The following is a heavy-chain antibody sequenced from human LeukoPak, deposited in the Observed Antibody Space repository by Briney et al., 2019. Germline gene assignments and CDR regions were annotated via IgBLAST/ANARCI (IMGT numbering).Heavy chain of an antibody. D-gene: IGHD3-10*01. Sequence: ASVKVSCKASGYIFTDYYIHWVRQAPGQGPQWVGWINPKTGNAKHAEKVQVRVTMTSDTSINTVYMEMNRVRSDDTALYYCARAGSYTRYGYFGLDVWGQGTTVTVSS. J-gene: IGHJ6*02. CDR3: ARAGSYTRYGYFGLDV. CDR1: GYIFTDYY. CDR2: INPKTGNA. V-gene: IGHV1-2*02.